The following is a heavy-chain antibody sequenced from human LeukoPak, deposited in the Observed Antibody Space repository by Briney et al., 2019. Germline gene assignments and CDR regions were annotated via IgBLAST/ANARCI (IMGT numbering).Heavy chain of an antibody. D-gene: IGHD2-2*01. Sequence: SQTLSLTCTVSGGSISSGGYYWSWIRQPPGKGLEWIVYIYHSGSTYYNPSLKSRVTISVDRSKNQFSLKLSSVTAADTAVYYCASRVAVPATSYYYMDVWGKGTTVTVSS. CDR3: ASRVAVPATSYYYMDV. J-gene: IGHJ6*03. CDR1: GGSISSGGYY. V-gene: IGHV4-30-2*01. CDR2: IYHSGST.